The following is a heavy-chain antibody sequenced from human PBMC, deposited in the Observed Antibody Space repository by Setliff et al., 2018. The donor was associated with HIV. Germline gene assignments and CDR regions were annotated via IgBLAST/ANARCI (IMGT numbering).Heavy chain of an antibody. CDR2: IYPGDPDT. J-gene: IGHJ6*03. CDR1: GYSFTNYW. V-gene: IGHV5-51*01. Sequence: GESLTISCKGSGYSFTNYWIAWVRKLPGKGLEWMGIIYPGDPDTVYSPSFQGQVTISAERSISTAYLQWSSLKAADAAMYFCSRGEHFSYYMDVWGKGTTVTVSS. CDR3: SRGEHFSYYMDV.